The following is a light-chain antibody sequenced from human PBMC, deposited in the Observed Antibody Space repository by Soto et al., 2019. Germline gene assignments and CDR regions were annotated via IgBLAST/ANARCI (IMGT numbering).Light chain of an antibody. J-gene: IGKJ5*01. CDR1: QTISSW. Sequence: DIQMTQSPSTLSGSVGDRVTIPCRASQTISSWLAWYQQKPGKAPKLLIYKASTLKSGVPSRFSGTGSGTEFTLTISSLQPDDFATYYCQQYHRSSITFGQGTRLEIK. V-gene: IGKV1-5*03. CDR3: QQYHRSSIT. CDR2: KAS.